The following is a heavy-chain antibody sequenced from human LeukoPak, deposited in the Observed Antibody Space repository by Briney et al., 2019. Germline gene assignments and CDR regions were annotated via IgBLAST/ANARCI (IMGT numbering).Heavy chain of an antibody. CDR3: GRGYTSRLDY. D-gene: IGHD5-18*01. Sequence: GGSLRLSCAASGFTFSSYWMHWVRQVPRKGLVWVSRINSDGSTTNYADSVKGRFTISRDNAKNTLYLQMNSLRAEDTAVYYCGRGYTSRLDYWGQGTLVTVSS. CDR2: INSDGSTT. V-gene: IGHV3-74*01. J-gene: IGHJ4*02. CDR1: GFTFSSYW.